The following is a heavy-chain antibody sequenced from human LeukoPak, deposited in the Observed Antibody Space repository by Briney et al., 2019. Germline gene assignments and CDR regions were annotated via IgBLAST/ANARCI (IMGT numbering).Heavy chain of an antibody. V-gene: IGHV4-59*01. CDR1: GGSISSYY. J-gene: IGHJ4*02. CDR2: IYYSGST. CDR3: ARDMYGSGS. Sequence: SETLSFTCTVSGGSISSYYWSWIRQPPGKGLEWIGYIYYSGSTNYNPSLKRRVTISVDTPKNQFSLKLSSVTAADTAVYYCARDMYGSGSWGQGTLVTVSS. D-gene: IGHD3-10*01.